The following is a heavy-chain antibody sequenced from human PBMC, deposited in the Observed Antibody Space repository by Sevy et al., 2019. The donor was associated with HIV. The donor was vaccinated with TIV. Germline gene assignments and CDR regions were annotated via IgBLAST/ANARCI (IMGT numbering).Heavy chain of an antibody. D-gene: IGHD5-12*01. CDR1: GGSISSYY. CDR3: ARQYGYRLDY. Sequence: SETLSLTCTFSGGSISSYYWSWIRQPPGKGLEWIGYIYYSGSTNYNPSLKSRVTISVDTSKNQFSLKLSSVTAADTAVYYCARQYGYRLDYWGQGTLVTVSS. CDR2: IYYSGST. V-gene: IGHV4-59*08. J-gene: IGHJ4*02.